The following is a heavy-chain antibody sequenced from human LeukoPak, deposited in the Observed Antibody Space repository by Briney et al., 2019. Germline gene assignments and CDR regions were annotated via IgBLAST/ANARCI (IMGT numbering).Heavy chain of an antibody. Sequence: GGSLRLSCSASGFTFSSYTMNWVRQAPGKGLEWVSHISSSSSTIYYADSVKGRFTISRDNAKNSLYLQMNSLRAEDTALYYCASSANYDFWSGTLDYWGQGTLVTVSS. D-gene: IGHD3-3*01. CDR2: ISSSSSTI. J-gene: IGHJ4*02. CDR1: GFTFSSYT. CDR3: ASSANYDFWSGTLDY. V-gene: IGHV3-48*04.